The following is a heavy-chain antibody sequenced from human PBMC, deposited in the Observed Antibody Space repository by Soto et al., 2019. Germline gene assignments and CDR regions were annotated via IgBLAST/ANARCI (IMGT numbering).Heavy chain of an antibody. CDR2: IYYSGST. D-gene: IGHD1-26*01. Sequence: PSETLSLTCTVSGGSISSYYWSWIRQPPGKGLEWIGYIYYSGSTNYNPSLKTGVTISVDTSKNQFSLKLTSVTPADTAIYYCARVKRSTSRLDPWGQGTLVTVSS. J-gene: IGHJ5*02. V-gene: IGHV4-59*01. CDR3: ARVKRSTSRLDP. CDR1: GGSISSYY.